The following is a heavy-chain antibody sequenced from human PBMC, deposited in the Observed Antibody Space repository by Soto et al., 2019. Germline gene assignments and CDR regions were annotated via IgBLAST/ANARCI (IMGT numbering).Heavy chain of an antibody. CDR3: ARHMGPLVPAAKGDYYYYVMDV. CDR1: GGSRSSSSYY. CDR2: IYYSGST. D-gene: IGHD2-2*01. J-gene: IGHJ6*02. Sequence: SETLSLTCTVSGGSRSSSSYYWGWIRQPPGKGLEWIGSIYYSGSTYYNPSLKSRVTISVDTSKNQFSLKLSSVTAADTAVYYCARHMGPLVPAAKGDYYYYVMDVWGQGTTVTVS. V-gene: IGHV4-39*01.